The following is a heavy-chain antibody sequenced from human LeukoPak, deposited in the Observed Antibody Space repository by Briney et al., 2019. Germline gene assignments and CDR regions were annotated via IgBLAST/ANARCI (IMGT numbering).Heavy chain of an antibody. D-gene: IGHD3-10*01. V-gene: IGHV3-33*01. CDR3: VAMLRGVGY. CDR1: GFTFSSYG. J-gene: IGHJ4*02. CDR2: IWYDGSNR. Sequence: QPGGSLRLSCAASGFTFSSYGMHWVRQAPGRGLEWVAIIWYDGSNRYYADSVKGRFTISRDNSKNTLYLQMNSLKTEDTAVYYCVAMLRGVGYWGQGTLVTVSS.